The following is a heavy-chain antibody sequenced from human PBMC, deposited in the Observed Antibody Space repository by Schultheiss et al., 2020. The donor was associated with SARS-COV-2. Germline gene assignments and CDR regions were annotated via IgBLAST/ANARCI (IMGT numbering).Heavy chain of an antibody. Sequence: ASVKVSCKASGGTFSSYAISWVRQAPGQGLEWMGWMNPNSGNTGYAQKFQGRVTMTRNTSISTAYMELSSLRSEDTAVYYCARGIVATWGFDYWGQGTLVTVSS. CDR1: GGTFSSYA. D-gene: IGHD5-12*01. J-gene: IGHJ4*02. CDR2: MNPNSGNT. CDR3: ARGIVATWGFDY. V-gene: IGHV1-8*02.